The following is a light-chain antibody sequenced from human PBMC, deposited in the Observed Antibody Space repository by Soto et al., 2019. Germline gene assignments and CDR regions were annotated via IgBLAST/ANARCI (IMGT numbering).Light chain of an antibody. Sequence: EIVMTQSPATLSVSPGERVTLSCTASHYVYSNVAWFQQRPGQAPRLLIYRASTRATGTPARCSGSGSGTEFTLTITSLQSEDFALYYCQQYHNLWTFGRGTEVEIK. CDR1: HYVYSN. CDR2: RAS. CDR3: QQYHNLWT. V-gene: IGKV3-15*01. J-gene: IGKJ1*01.